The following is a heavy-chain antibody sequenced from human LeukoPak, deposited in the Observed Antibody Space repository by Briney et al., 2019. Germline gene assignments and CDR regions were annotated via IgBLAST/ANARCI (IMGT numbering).Heavy chain of an antibody. V-gene: IGHV3-23*01. CDR3: AKVTYYYDSSGYYDYFDY. D-gene: IGHD3-22*01. J-gene: IGHJ4*02. CDR1: GFTFSSYA. Sequence: PGGSLRLSCAASGFTFSSYAMSWVRQAPGKGLEWVSAISGSGGSTYYADSVKGRFTISRDNSKNTLYLQMNSLRAEDTAVYYCAKVTYYYDSSGYYDYFDYWGQGTLVTVSS. CDR2: ISGSGGST.